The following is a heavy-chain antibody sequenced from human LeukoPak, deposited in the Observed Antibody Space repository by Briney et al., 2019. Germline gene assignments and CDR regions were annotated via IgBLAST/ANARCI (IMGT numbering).Heavy chain of an antibody. CDR1: GYTFTGYY. D-gene: IGHD3-3*01. Sequence: GASVKVSCKASGYTFTGYYMHWVRQAPGQGLEWMGWINPNSGGTNYAQKFQGRVTMTRDMSTSTVYMELSSLRSEDTAVYYCARDVGYYDFWSGYFNYYYMDVWGKGTTVTVSS. CDR2: INPNSGGT. V-gene: IGHV1-2*02. CDR3: ARDVGYYDFWSGYFNYYYMDV. J-gene: IGHJ6*03.